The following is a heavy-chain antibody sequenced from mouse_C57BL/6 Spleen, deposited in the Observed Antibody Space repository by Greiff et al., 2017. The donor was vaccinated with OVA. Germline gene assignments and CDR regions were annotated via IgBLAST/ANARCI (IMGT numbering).Heavy chain of an antibody. CDR1: GYTFTSYW. D-gene: IGHD3-2*02. Sequence: QVQLQQSGAELVKPGASVKMSCKASGYTFTSYWITWVKQRPGQGLEWIGDIYPGSGSTNYNEKFKSKATLTVDTSSSTAYMQLSSLTSEDSAVYYCARNERGASSVVGYWGQGTTLTVSS. CDR3: ARNERGASSVVGY. J-gene: IGHJ2*01. CDR2: IYPGSGST. V-gene: IGHV1-55*01.